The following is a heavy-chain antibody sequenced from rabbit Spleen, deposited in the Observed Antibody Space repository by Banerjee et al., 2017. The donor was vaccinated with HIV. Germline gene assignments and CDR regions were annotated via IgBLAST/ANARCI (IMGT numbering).Heavy chain of an antibody. V-gene: IGHV1S45*01. CDR2: INTATGKA. CDR3: AIGWPTSSGLDDL. D-gene: IGHD1-1*01. CDR1: GFSFSDREV. Sequence: QEQLEESGGGLVKPEGSLTLNCKASGFSFSDREVMCWVRQAPGKGLEWIECINTATGKAVYASWAKGRFTISKTSSTTVTLQMSSLTVADTATYFCAIGWPTSSGLDDLWCPVTLVTVS. J-gene: IGHJ4*01.